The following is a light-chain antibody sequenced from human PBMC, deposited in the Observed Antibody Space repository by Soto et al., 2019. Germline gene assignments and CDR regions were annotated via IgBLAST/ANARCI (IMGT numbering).Light chain of an antibody. CDR2: DAS. CDR1: QGISSA. J-gene: IGKJ4*01. V-gene: IGKV1-13*02. CDR3: QQWTSYPLT. Sequence: AIQLTQSPSSLSASVGDRVSITCRTSQGISSALAWYQQKPGKAPNLLIYDASSLESGVPSRFSGSGSGTDFTLTISSLQPEDFATYYCQQWTSYPLTFGGGNKGEL.